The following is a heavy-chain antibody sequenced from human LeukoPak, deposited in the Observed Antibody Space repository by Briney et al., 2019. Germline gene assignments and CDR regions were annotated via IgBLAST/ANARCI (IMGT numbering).Heavy chain of an antibody. CDR2: TDNDGSST. D-gene: IGHD3-10*01. V-gene: IGHV3-74*01. CDR3: VRDNKFGRSYWFDP. CDR1: GFTFSSYG. J-gene: IGHJ5*02. Sequence: GGSLRLSCAASGFTFSSYGMHWIRQAPGKGLVWVSRTDNDGSSTSYAGSVKGRFTISRDNAKNTLYLQMNSLRDEDTAVYYCVRDNKFGRSYWFDPWGQGTLVTVSS.